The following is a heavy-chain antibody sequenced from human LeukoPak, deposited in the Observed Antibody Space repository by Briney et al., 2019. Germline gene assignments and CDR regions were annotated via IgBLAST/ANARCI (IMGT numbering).Heavy chain of an antibody. J-gene: IGHJ6*02. D-gene: IGHD6-6*01. CDR1: GGSFSDYS. V-gene: IGHV4-34*01. CDR2: INHSGDA. CDR3: ARGRRQLVPYFSSGMDV. Sequence: SETLSLTCAVYGGSFSDYSWSWIRQPPGMGLEWIGEINHSGDANYNPSLKSRVTISVDTSKNQFSLKLSSVTAADTAVYYCARGRRQLVPYFSSGMDVWGQGTTVTVSS.